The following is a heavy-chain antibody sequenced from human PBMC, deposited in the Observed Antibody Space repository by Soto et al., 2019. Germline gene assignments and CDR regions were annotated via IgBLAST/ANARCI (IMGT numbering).Heavy chain of an antibody. D-gene: IGHD3-10*01. CDR3: AKDSTQLIRGTYYFDY. Sequence: EVQLLESGGGLVQPGGSLRLSCAASGFTFSSYAMSWVRQAPGKGLEWVSAISGSGGSTYYADSVKGRFTSSRDNSKNTLYLQMNSLRAEDTAVYYFAKDSTQLIRGTYYFDYWGQGTLVTVSS. V-gene: IGHV3-23*01. CDR1: GFTFSSYA. CDR2: ISGSGGST. J-gene: IGHJ4*02.